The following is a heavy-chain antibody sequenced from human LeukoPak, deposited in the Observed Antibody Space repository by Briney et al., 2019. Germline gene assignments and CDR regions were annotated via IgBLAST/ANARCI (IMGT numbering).Heavy chain of an antibody. CDR1: GGSISSYH. J-gene: IGHJ4*02. V-gene: IGHV4-59*08. D-gene: IGHD3-10*01. Sequence: SETLSLTCTVSGGSISSYHWSWIRQPPGKGLEWIGYIYNTGSTNYNPSLKSRVTLSVDTSKSQSSLKLSSVTAADTAVYYCARSGSGTYYSGTFDYWGQGTLVTVSS. CDR3: ARSGSGTYYSGTFDY. CDR2: IYNTGST.